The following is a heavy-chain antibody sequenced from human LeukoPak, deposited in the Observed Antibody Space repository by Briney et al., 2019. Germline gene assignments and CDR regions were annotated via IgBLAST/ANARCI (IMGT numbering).Heavy chain of an antibody. D-gene: IGHD3-22*01. Sequence: PSETLSLTCTVSGGSISSGFYWGWIRQPPGKGLEWIGSIYHSGSTYYNPSLKSRVTISVDTSKNQFSLKLSSVTAADTAVYYCARDSGYYDSSPALDYWGQGTLVTVSS. CDR1: GGSISSGFY. CDR2: IYHSGST. J-gene: IGHJ4*02. CDR3: ARDSGYYDSSPALDY. V-gene: IGHV4-38-2*02.